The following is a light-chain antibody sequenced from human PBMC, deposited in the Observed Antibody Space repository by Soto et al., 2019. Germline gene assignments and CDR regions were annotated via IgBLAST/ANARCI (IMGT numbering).Light chain of an antibody. CDR1: QSVSSN. CDR3: QHYVAWRT. J-gene: IGKJ1*01. CDR2: GAS. V-gene: IGKV3-15*01. Sequence: EIVMTQSPATLSVSPGERATLSCRAGQSVSSNLAWYQQKPGQAPRLLIYGASSRAAGVPDRFTGSGSGPEFTLTISSLQSEDFAVYYCQHYVAWRTFGQGTKVEIK.